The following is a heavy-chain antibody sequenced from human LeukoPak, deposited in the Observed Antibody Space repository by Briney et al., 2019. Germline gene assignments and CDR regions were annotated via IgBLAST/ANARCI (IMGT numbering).Heavy chain of an antibody. J-gene: IGHJ4*02. CDR1: GFTFISYW. D-gene: IGHD1-1*01. CDR2: ISGSGGST. V-gene: IGHV3-23*01. CDR3: AKAPTMAVRYFDY. Sequence: GGSLRLSCAASGFTFISYWMHWVRQAPGKGLEWVSAISGSGGSTYYADSVKGQFTISRDNSKNTLYLQMNSLRAEDTAVYYCAKAPTMAVRYFDYWGQGTLVTVSS.